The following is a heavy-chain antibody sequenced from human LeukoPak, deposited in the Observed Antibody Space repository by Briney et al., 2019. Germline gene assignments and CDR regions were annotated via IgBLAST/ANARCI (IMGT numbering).Heavy chain of an antibody. Sequence: PGGSLRLSCAASGFTFSSYWMGWVRQAPGKGLEWVANIKQDGSEKYYVDSVKGRFTISRDNAKNSLYLQMNSLRAEDTAVYHCARDLQVEMATIAGIDYWGQGTLVTVSS. CDR3: ARDLQVEMATIAGIDY. J-gene: IGHJ4*02. CDR1: GFTFSSYW. CDR2: IKQDGSEK. V-gene: IGHV3-7*01. D-gene: IGHD5-24*01.